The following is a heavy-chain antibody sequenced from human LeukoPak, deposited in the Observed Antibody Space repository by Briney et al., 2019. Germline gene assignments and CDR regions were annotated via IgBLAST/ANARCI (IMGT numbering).Heavy chain of an antibody. D-gene: IGHD4-17*01. CDR3: ARGAYGDK. J-gene: IGHJ4*02. CDR2: ISTQSGNT. V-gene: IGHV1-18*01. CDR1: GYTLTSYG. Sequence: AASVKVSCKAFGYTLTSYGINWMRQAPGQGLEWMGWISTQSGNTNYAQKVQGRLTLTTDRSTNTAYMELRSLRSDDTAVYYCARGAYGDKWGQGTMVTVSS.